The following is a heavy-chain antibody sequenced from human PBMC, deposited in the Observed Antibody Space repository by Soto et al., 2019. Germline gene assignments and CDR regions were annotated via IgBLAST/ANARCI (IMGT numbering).Heavy chain of an antibody. CDR2: IYYSGST. D-gene: IGHD1-26*01. Sequence: SETLSLTCTVSGGSVSSGRFYWSWIRQPPGKGLEWIGYIYYSGSTYYNPSLKSRVTISVDTSKNQFSLKLSSVTAADTAVYYCAISYLEWDRVAFDIWGQGTMVTVSS. J-gene: IGHJ3*02. V-gene: IGHV4-31*03. CDR3: AISYLEWDRVAFDI. CDR1: GGSVSSGRFY.